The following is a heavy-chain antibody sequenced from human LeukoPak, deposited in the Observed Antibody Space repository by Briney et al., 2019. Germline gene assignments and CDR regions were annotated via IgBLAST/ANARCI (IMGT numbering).Heavy chain of an antibody. V-gene: IGHV4-59*01. J-gene: IGHJ4*02. D-gene: IGHD1-26*01. CDR2: IYYSGST. CDR3: ARGVYGYSGSYLSYRFPSEYYFDY. Sequence: SETLSLTCTVSGGSISSYYWSWIRQPPGKGLEWIGYIYYSGSTSYNPSLKSRVTISVDTSKNQFSLKLSSVTAAGTAVYYCARGVYGYSGSYLSYRFPSEYYFDYWGQGTLVTVSS. CDR1: GGSISSYY.